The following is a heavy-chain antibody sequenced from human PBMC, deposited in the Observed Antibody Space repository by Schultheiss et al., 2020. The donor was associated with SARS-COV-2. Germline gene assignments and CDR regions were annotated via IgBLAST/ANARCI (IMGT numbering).Heavy chain of an antibody. D-gene: IGHD1-7*01. V-gene: IGHV3-23*01. CDR1: GFTFSDYY. Sequence: GGSLRLSCAASGFTFSDYYMSWIRQAPGKGLEWVSAISGSGGSTYYADSVKGRFTISRDNSKNTLYLQMNSLRAEDTAVYYCARAAQKPGNCFDYWGQGTLVTVSS. CDR2: ISGSGGST. CDR3: ARAAQKPGNCFDY. J-gene: IGHJ4*02.